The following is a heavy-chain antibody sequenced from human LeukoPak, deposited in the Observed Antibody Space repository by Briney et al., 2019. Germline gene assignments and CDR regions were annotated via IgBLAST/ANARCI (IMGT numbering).Heavy chain of an antibody. CDR3: GGGTTVTTYY. CDR2: INHSGST. D-gene: IGHD4-17*01. CDR1: GGSFSGYY. Sequence: SETLSLTCAVYGGSFSGYYWSWIRQPPGKGLEWIREINHSGSTNYNPSLTSRVTISVDTSKNQFSLKLSSVTAADTAVYYCGGGTTVTTYYWGQGTLVTVSS. J-gene: IGHJ4*02. V-gene: IGHV4-34*01.